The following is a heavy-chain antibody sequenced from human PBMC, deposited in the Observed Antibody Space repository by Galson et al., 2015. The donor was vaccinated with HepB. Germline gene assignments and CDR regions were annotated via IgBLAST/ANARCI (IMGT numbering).Heavy chain of an antibody. J-gene: IGHJ3*02. CDR1: GFTFETYS. CDR2: ITSSSSHT. V-gene: IGHV3-21*05. Sequence: SLRLSCAASGFTFETYSMNWVRQAPGKGLEWLPYITSSSSHTYYADSVKGRFTVSRDNSKNYLSLQMNSLRPEDTAVYYCVRDCSTSTCSQQAEDGFDIWGQGTMVTVSS. D-gene: IGHD2-2*01. CDR3: VRDCSTSTCSQQAEDGFDI.